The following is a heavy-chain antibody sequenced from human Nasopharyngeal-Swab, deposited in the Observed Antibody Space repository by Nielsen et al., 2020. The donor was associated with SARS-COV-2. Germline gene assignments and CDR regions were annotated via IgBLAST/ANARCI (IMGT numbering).Heavy chain of an antibody. CDR3: ARDGSGYSYASFYYYYYGMDV. D-gene: IGHD5-18*01. Sequence: VRQMPGKGLEWMGWINPNSGGTNYAQKFQGWVAMTRDTSISTACMELSRLRSDDTAVYYCARDGSGYSYASFYYYYYGMDVWGQGTTVTVSS. J-gene: IGHJ6*02. V-gene: IGHV1-2*04. CDR2: INPNSGGT.